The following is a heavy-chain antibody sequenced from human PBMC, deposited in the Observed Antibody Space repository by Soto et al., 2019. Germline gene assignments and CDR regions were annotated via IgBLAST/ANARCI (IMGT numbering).Heavy chain of an antibody. CDR3: ARLGGYPYYGMDV. CDR2: IYYSGST. Sequence: TVSGGSISSSSYYWGWIRQPPGKGLEWIGSIYYSGSTYYNPSLKSRVTISVDTSKNQFSLKLSSVTAADTAVYYCARLGGYPYYGMDVWGQGTTVTVSS. CDR1: GGSISSSSYY. V-gene: IGHV4-39*01. D-gene: IGHD1-26*01. J-gene: IGHJ6*02.